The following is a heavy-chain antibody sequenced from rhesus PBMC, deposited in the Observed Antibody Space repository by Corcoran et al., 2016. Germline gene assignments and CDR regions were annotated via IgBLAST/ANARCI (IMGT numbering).Heavy chain of an antibody. V-gene: IGHV4-122*02. J-gene: IGHJ4*01. Sequence: QVQLQESGPGLVKPSETLSLTCAVSGYSISSGYYCNWIRQPPGKGREWIGYISYRGGNSDHPALKRRFTISRDTSKNQFSRKLRSLTAADTAVYYCATAYPPFYRCDSWGQGVLVTVSS. CDR2: ISYRGGN. D-gene: IGHD4-11*01. CDR1: GYSISSGYY. CDR3: ATAYPPFYRCDS.